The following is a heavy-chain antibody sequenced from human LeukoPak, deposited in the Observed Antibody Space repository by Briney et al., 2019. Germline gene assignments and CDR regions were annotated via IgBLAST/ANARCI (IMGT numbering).Heavy chain of an antibody. CDR2: IYYSGST. CDR1: GGSVSSGSYY. J-gene: IGHJ4*02. Sequence: PSETLPLTCTVSGGSVSSGSYYWSWIRQPPGKGLEWIGYIYYSGSTNYNPSLKSRVTISVDTSKNQFSLKLSSVTAADTAVYYCARENTAMVTRLFDYWGQGTLVTVSS. CDR3: ARENTAMVTRLFDY. D-gene: IGHD5-18*01. V-gene: IGHV4-61*01.